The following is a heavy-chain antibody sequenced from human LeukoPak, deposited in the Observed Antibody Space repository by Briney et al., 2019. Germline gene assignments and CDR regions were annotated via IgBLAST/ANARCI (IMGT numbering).Heavy chain of an antibody. D-gene: IGHD2-15*01. Sequence: GGSLRLSCAASGFTFSSYGMHWVRQAPGKGLEWVSFIQYDGSNKYYADSVKGRFTISRDNSKNTLYLQMNSLRPEDTAVYYCARGVVVVDYYYYYMDVWGKGTTVTVSS. CDR3: ARGVVVVDYYYYYMDV. V-gene: IGHV3-30*02. J-gene: IGHJ6*03. CDR1: GFTFSSYG. CDR2: IQYDGSNK.